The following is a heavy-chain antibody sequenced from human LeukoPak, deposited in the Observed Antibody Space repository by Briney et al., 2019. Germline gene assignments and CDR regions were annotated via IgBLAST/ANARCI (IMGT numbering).Heavy chain of an antibody. V-gene: IGHV4-59*08. D-gene: IGHD5-18*01. J-gene: IGHJ3*01. CDR3: ARHLRDTAMDTDAFDV. Sequence: PSETLSLTCTVSGGSISSYYWNWIRQPPGKGLEWIGYIYYSGSTNYNPSLKSRVTISVDTSKNQFSLKLSSVTAADTAVYYCARHLRDTAMDTDAFDVWGQGTMVTVSS. CDR1: GGSISSYY. CDR2: IYYSGST.